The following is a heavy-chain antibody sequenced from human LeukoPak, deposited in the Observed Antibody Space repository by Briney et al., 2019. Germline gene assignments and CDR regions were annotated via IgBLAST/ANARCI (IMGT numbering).Heavy chain of an antibody. CDR2: IYYSGST. D-gene: IGHD6-19*01. V-gene: IGHV4-39*01. Sequence: SETLSLTCTVSGGPISSSSYYWGWIRQPPGKGLEWIGSIYYSGSTYYNPSLKSRVTISVDTSKNQFSLKLSSVTAADTAVYYCASLPTGIAVAGTSFGFDYWGQGTLVTVSS. J-gene: IGHJ4*02. CDR3: ASLPTGIAVAGTSFGFDY. CDR1: GGPISSSSYY.